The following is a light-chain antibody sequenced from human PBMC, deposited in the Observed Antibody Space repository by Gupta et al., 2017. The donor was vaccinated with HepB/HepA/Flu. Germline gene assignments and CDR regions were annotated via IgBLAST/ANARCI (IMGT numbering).Light chain of an antibody. J-gene: IGKJ4*01. CDR2: AAS. Sequence: DIQMTQSPSSLSASVGDRVTITCRASQSISSYLNWYQQKPGKVPKLLIYAASSLQSGVTSRFSGSGSGTDFTLTISSLQPEDFATYYCQQSYSTPLTFGGGTKVEIK. CDR1: QSISSY. V-gene: IGKV1-39*01. CDR3: QQSYSTPLT.